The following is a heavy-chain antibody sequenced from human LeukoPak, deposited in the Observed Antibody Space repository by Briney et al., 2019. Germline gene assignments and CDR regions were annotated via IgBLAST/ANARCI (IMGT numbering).Heavy chain of an antibody. D-gene: IGHD3-10*01. CDR3: ARGSLSGSTMVRGVIPDAFDI. Sequence: EASVKASCKASGGTFSSYAISWVRQAPGQGLEWMGGIIPIFGTANYAQKFQGRVTITADESTSTAYMELSSLRSEDTAVYYCARGSLSGSTMVRGVIPDAFDIWGQGTMVTASS. CDR2: IIPIFGTA. J-gene: IGHJ3*02. V-gene: IGHV1-69*13. CDR1: GGTFSSYA.